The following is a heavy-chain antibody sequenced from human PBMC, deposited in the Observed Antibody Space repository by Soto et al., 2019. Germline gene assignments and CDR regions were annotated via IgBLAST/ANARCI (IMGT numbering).Heavy chain of an antibody. CDR1: EFIFNNAW. CDR3: TSNTIVTPDYGLGV. CDR2: IKRKTEGGTT. V-gene: IGHV3-15*01. D-gene: IGHD1-26*01. Sequence: GGSLRLSCAASEFIFNNAWMNWVRQAPGKGLEWVGHIKRKTEGGTTDYAAPVKGRFTISRDDSKNMVYLQMNSLRTEDTAVYYCTSNTIVTPDYGLGVWGQGTTVTVSS. J-gene: IGHJ6*02.